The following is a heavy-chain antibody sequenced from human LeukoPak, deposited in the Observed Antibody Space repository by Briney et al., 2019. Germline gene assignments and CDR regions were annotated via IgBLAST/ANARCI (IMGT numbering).Heavy chain of an antibody. CDR2: IYYSGST. CDR3: ARKSRSTYYFDY. V-gene: IGHV4-30-4*01. Sequence: SETLSLTCTVSGGSINSVDYYWTWIRQPPGKGLEWIGYIYYSGSTYYNPSLKSRVTMSIDTSRNQFSLKLTSVTAADTAVYYCARKSRSTYYFDYWSQGTLVTVSS. J-gene: IGHJ4*02. CDR1: GGSINSVDYY.